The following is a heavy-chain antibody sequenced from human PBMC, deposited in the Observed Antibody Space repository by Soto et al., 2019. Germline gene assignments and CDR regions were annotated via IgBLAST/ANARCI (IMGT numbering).Heavy chain of an antibody. D-gene: IGHD1-1*01. V-gene: IGHV3-23*01. J-gene: IGHJ4*02. CDR2: ISDRGDTT. CDR1: GFTISSNA. CDR3: AKDKPGTTSFDC. Sequence: GGSLRLSCAASGFTISSNAMYLVRQAPGKGLECVSAISDRGDTTHYADSVKGRFTISRDTSKNTLYLQLNTLRADDTAVYYCAKDKPGTTSFDCWGQGTLVTVSS.